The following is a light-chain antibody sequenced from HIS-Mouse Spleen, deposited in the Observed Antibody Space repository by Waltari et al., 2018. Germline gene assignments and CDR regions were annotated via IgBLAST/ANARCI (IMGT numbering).Light chain of an antibody. Sequence: QSPSTLSASVGDRVTITCRASQSISSWLAWYQQKPGKAPKLLIYKASSLESGVPSRFSGSGSGTEFTLTISSLQPDDFATYYCQQYNSYRTFGQGTKVEIK. V-gene: IGKV1-5*03. J-gene: IGKJ1*01. CDR3: QQYNSYRT. CDR2: KAS. CDR1: QSISSW.